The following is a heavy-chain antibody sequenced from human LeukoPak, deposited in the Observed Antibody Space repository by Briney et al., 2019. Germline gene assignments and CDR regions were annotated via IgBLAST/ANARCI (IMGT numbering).Heavy chain of an antibody. V-gene: IGHV4-39*01. D-gene: IGHD2-2*01. CDR3: ARGHIVVVPAATPDWFDP. CDR2: IYYSGST. CDR1: GGSISSSSYY. Sequence: SETLSLTCTVSGGSISSSSYYWGWIRQPPGKWLEWIGSIYYSGSTYYNPSLKSRVTISVDTSKNQFSLKLSSVTAADTAVYYCARGHIVVVPAATPDWFDPWGQGTLVTVSS. J-gene: IGHJ5*02.